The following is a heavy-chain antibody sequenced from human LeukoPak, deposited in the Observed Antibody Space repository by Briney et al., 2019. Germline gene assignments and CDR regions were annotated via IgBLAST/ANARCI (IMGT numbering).Heavy chain of an antibody. D-gene: IGHD1-26*01. J-gene: IGHJ4*02. V-gene: IGHV4-59*01. Sequence: SETLSLTCTVSGGSISSYYWSWIRQPPGKGLEWIGYIYYSGSTNHNPSLKSRVTISVDTSKNQFSLKLSSVTAADTAVYYCARCGLWAGLDYWGQGTLVTVSS. CDR3: ARCGLWAGLDY. CDR1: GGSISSYY. CDR2: IYYSGST.